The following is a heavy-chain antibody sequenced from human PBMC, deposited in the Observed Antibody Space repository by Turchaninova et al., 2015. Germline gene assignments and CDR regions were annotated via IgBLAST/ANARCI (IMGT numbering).Heavy chain of an antibody. CDR2: SNPSGGST. CDR1: GYTFTSYY. CDR3: AYVRGVVNWFDP. J-gene: IGHJ5*02. V-gene: IGHV1-46*01. D-gene: IGHD3-10*02. Sequence: QVQLVQSGAEVKQPGASLKVSCKASGYTFTSYYMLWGGKAPGQGLEWMGISNPSGGSTSYAQKFQGRVTMTRDTSTSTVYMELSSLRSEDTAVYYCAYVRGVVNWFDPWGQGTLVTVSS.